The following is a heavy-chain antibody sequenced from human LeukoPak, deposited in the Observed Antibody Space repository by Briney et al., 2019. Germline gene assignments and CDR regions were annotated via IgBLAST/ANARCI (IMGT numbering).Heavy chain of an antibody. CDR1: GFTFSSYA. CDR2: ISGSGGST. D-gene: IGHD3-22*01. CDR3: AKGPSASNYYDSSGYYPSNFDY. J-gene: IGHJ4*02. V-gene: IGHV3-23*01. Sequence: PGGSLRLSCAAPGFTFSSYAMSWVRQAPGKGLEWVSAISGSGGSTYYADSVKGRFTISRDNSKNTLYLQMNSLRAEDTAVYYCAKGPSASNYYDSSGYYPSNFDYWGQGTLVTVSS.